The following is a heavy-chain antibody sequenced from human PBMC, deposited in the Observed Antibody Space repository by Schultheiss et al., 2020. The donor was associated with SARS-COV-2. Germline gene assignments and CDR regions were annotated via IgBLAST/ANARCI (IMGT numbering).Heavy chain of an antibody. Sequence: SETLSLTCAVSGGSISSGGYSWSWIRQPPGKGLEWIGYIYHSGSTYYNPSLKSRVTISVDTSKNQFSLKLSSVTAADTAVYYCARWQMNYYDSSGYFDYWGQGSLVTVSS. V-gene: IGHV4-30-2*02. J-gene: IGHJ4*02. D-gene: IGHD3-22*01. CDR1: GGSISSGGYS. CDR3: ARWQMNYYDSSGYFDY. CDR2: IYHSGST.